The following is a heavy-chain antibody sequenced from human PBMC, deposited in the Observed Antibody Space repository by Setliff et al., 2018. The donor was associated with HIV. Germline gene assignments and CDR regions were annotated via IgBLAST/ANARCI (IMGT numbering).Heavy chain of an antibody. D-gene: IGHD3-3*01. V-gene: IGHV1-18*01. Sequence: ASVKVSCKASGYTFTGYGISWVRQAPGQGLEWMGWISAYNGNTNYAQKLQGRVTMTTDTSTSTAYMELRSLRSDDTAVYYCARGGGGYNFWSGYPSFDYWGQGTPVTVSS. J-gene: IGHJ4*02. CDR2: ISAYNGNT. CDR3: ARGGGGYNFWSGYPSFDY. CDR1: GYTFTGYG.